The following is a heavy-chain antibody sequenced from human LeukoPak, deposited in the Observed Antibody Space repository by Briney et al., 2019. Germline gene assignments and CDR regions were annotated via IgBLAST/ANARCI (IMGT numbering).Heavy chain of an antibody. J-gene: IGHJ4*02. CDR1: GYTFTGYY. CDR3: ARVGWPSKYSSGWYEYYFDY. CDR2: INPNSGGT. D-gene: IGHD6-19*01. Sequence: ASVNVSCKASGYTFTGYYMHWVRQAPGQGLEWMGWINPNSGGTNYAQKFQGRVTMTRDTSISTAYMELSRLRSDDTAVYYCARVGWPSKYSSGWYEYYFDYWGQGTLVTVSS. V-gene: IGHV1-2*02.